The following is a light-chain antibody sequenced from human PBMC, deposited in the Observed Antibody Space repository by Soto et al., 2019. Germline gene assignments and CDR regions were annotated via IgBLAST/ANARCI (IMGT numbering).Light chain of an antibody. V-gene: IGKV1-12*01. J-gene: IGKJ1*01. CDR3: QQANTFPLT. CDR1: QYISTY. CDR2: DAS. Sequence: DIQMTQSPSSVSASVGDRVTITCRASQYISTYLVWYQQKPGKAPNLLISDASSLQGGVPSRFGGSGSGKDFTLTITSLQPEDFATYYCQQANTFPLTFGQGTKVE.